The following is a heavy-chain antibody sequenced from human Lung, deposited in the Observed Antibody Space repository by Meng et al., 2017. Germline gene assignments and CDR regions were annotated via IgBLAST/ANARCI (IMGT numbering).Heavy chain of an antibody. D-gene: IGHD6-19*01. CDR1: GGSISTSGYC. CDR2: IGHSGFT. J-gene: IGHJ5*02. CDR3: VRSSAWVRTGFDP. Sequence: PPRTASGPGLVNPSEALSLTCSVSGGSISTSGYCWGWIRQPPGKGLEWIGSIGHSGFTYYTPSLKSRVAVSLDTSKSQFSLMLTSVTAADTAVYYCVRSSAWVRTGFDPWGQGTLVTVSS. V-gene: IGHV4-39*01.